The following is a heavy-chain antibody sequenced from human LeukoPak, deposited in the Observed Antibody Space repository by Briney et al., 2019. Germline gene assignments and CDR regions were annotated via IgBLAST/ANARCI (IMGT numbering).Heavy chain of an antibody. CDR3: ARDLHGSRGEFDY. D-gene: IGHD3-16*01. CDR1: GDSVSSNSVT. V-gene: IGHV6-1*01. J-gene: IGHJ4*02. Sequence: SQTLSLTCAISGDSVSSNSVTWNWIRQSPSRGLEWPGRTYHWSKWFNDYAVSVESRTTINADTSRNQFSLQLNSVTPEDTAVYYCARDLHGSRGEFDYWGQGTLVTVSS. CDR2: TYHWSKWFN.